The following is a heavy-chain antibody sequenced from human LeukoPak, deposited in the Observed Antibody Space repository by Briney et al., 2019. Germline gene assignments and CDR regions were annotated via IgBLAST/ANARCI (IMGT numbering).Heavy chain of an antibody. CDR2: ISAYNGNT. V-gene: IGHV1-18*01. CDR3: ARGPHRRTYDRDNWFDP. D-gene: IGHD3-10*02. Sequence: ASVKVSCKASGYTFTNYGISWVRQAPGQGLEWMGWISAYNGNTNYAQKLQGRVTMTTDTSTSTAYMDLRSLRSDDTAVYYCARGPHRRTYDRDNWFDPWGQGTLVTVSS. J-gene: IGHJ5*02. CDR1: GYTFTNYG.